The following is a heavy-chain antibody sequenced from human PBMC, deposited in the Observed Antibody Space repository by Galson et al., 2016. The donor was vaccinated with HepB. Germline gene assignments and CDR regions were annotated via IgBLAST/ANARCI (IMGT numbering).Heavy chain of an antibody. CDR3: AKHWGAGATYFDY. D-gene: IGHD1-26*01. CDR1: GFAFSGYA. Sequence: SLRLSCAASGFAFSGYAMNWVRQAPGKGLEWVSGTTTSGAMTFYADSVKGRFSISRDNSKNTLYLQMSSLRVEDTALYFCAKHWGAGATYFDYWGQGILVTVSS. V-gene: IGHV3-23*01. CDR2: TTTSGAMT. J-gene: IGHJ4*02.